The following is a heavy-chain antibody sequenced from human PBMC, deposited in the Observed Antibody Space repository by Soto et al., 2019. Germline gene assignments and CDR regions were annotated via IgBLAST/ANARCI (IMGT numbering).Heavy chain of an antibody. V-gene: IGHV3-30*18. CDR3: AKEGHTSGRCGCFNI. D-gene: IGHD6-19*01. CDR2: ISVDGRND. CDR1: GFTLSSSV. Sequence: SGGSLRLSCEASGFTLSSSVMHWVRQAPGKRLEWLSVISVDGRNDLHAGAVKGRSTISRDISKNMVYLQMNDLRPDDTAMYFCAKEGHTSGRCGCFNIWGQGTMVTVSS. J-gene: IGHJ3*02.